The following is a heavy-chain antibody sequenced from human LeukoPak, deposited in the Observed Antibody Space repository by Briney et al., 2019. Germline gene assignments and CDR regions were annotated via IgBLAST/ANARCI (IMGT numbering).Heavy chain of an antibody. D-gene: IGHD3-10*01. CDR1: GDSVSSNSAA. CDR2: TYYRSKWYN. CDR3: ARYQVVQEVIIGLDY. V-gene: IGHV6-1*01. Sequence: SQTLSLTCAISGDSVSSNSAAWNWIRQSPSRGLEWLGRTYYRSKWYNDYAVSVKSRITISADTSKNQLSLQLNSVTPEDTAVYYCARYQVVQEVIIGLDYWGQGALVTVSS. J-gene: IGHJ4*02.